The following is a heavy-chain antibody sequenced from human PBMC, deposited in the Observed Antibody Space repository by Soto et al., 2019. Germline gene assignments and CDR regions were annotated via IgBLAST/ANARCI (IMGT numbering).Heavy chain of an antibody. D-gene: IGHD3-22*01. V-gene: IGHV4-39*01. Sequence: QLQLQESGPGLVKPSETLSLTCTVSGGSISSSSYYWGWIRQPPGKGLEWIGSIYYSGSTYYNPSLQTRVTLSVDPSKYQFSLKLSSVTAADTAVYYCARQITMIVVVNRAPLTDWGQGTLVTVSS. J-gene: IGHJ4*02. CDR2: IYYSGST. CDR1: GGSISSSSYY. CDR3: ARQITMIVVVNRAPLTD.